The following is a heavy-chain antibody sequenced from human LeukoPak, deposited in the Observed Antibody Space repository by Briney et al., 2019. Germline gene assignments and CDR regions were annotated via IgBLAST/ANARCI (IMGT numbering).Heavy chain of an antibody. J-gene: IGHJ5*02. CDR1: GYSISSDYY. V-gene: IGHV4-38-2*02. D-gene: IGHD2-15*01. Sequence: SETLSLTCTVSGYSISSDYYWGWIRQPPGKGLEWIGSIYHSGSTYYSPSLKSRVTISVDTSKNQFSLKLSSVTAADTAVYYCAGALYCSGGSCYQGAYNWFDPWGQGTLVTVSS. CDR2: IYHSGST. CDR3: AGALYCSGGSCYQGAYNWFDP.